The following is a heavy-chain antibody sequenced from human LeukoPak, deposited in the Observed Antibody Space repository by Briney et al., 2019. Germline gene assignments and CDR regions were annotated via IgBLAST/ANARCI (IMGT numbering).Heavy chain of an antibody. D-gene: IGHD6-6*01. Sequence: ASVKVFCKASGYTFTSYGISWVRQAPGQGLEWMGWISAYNGNTNYAQKLQGRVTMTTDTSTSTAYMELRSLRSDDTAVYYCARGSEYSSSSPWDYWGQGTLVTVSS. J-gene: IGHJ4*02. V-gene: IGHV1-18*01. CDR1: GYTFTSYG. CDR3: ARGSEYSSSSPWDY. CDR2: ISAYNGNT.